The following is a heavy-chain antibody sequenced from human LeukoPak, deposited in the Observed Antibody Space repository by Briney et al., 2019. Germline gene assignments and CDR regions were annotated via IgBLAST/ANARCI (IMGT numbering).Heavy chain of an antibody. D-gene: IGHD3-10*01. J-gene: IGHJ4*02. Sequence: SETLSLTCTVSGGSISSSIYYWGWIRQPPGKGLEWIGSIYYSGSTYYNPSLKSRVTISVYTSKNQFSLKLSSVTAADTAVYYCARHLWFGELFLDYWGQGTLVTVSS. CDR1: GGSISSSIYY. CDR3: ARHLWFGELFLDY. CDR2: IYYSGST. V-gene: IGHV4-39*01.